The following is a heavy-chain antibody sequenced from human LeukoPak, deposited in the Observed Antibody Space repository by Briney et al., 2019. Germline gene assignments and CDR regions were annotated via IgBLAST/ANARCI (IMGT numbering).Heavy chain of an antibody. D-gene: IGHD2-15*01. Sequence: LGESLKISCKGSGYSFTSYWISWVRQMPGKGLEWMGRIDPSDSYTNYSPSFQGHVTISADKSISTAYLQWSSLKASDTAMYYCARRGSVVYYSDYWGQGTQVTVSS. J-gene: IGHJ4*02. CDR1: GYSFTSYW. CDR3: ARRGSVVYYSDY. V-gene: IGHV5-10-1*01. CDR2: IDPSDSYT.